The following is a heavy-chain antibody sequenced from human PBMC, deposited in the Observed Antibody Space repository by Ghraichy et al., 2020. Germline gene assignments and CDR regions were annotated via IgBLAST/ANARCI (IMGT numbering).Heavy chain of an antibody. CDR1: GYTFTSYD. D-gene: IGHD6-13*01. CDR2: MNPNSGNT. Sequence: ASVKVSCKASGYTFTSYDINWVRQATGQGLEWMGWMNPNSGNTGYAQKFQGRVTMTRNTSISTAYMELSSLRSEDTAVYYCARRIGSSWYLLGRDYYYGMDVWGQGTTVTVSS. J-gene: IGHJ6*02. CDR3: ARRIGSSWYLLGRDYYYGMDV. V-gene: IGHV1-8*01.